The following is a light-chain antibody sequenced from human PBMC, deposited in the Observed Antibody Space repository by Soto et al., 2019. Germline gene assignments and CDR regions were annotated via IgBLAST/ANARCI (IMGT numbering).Light chain of an antibody. CDR1: QSISSW. CDR2: DAS. Sequence: DIQMTQSPSTLSASVGDRVTITCRASQSISSWLAWYQQKPGQAPKLLIYDASSLESGVPSRFSGSGSGTEFTLTISSLQPDDFATYYCQQYNSDSGYTFGQGTKLEIK. V-gene: IGKV1-5*01. J-gene: IGKJ2*01. CDR3: QQYNSDSGYT.